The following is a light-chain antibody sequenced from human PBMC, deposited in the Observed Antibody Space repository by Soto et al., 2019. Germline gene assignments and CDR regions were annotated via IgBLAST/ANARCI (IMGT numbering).Light chain of an antibody. CDR1: QSVSSY. Sequence: IVFTQSPATLSLSPGASSTLSCRAIQSVSSYLAWYQQKPGQAPRLLIYDASNRATGIPARFSGSGSGADFTLTSSSLEPEDFAVYYCQQRSNWPPGRTLGQGTKVDI. J-gene: IGKJ1*01. V-gene: IGKV3-11*01. CDR3: QQRSNWPPGRT. CDR2: DAS.